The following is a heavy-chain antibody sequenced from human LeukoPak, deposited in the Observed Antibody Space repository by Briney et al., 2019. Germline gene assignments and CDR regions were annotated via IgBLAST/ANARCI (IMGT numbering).Heavy chain of an antibody. V-gene: IGHV3-74*01. D-gene: IGHD4-17*01. CDR1: GFTFGSRW. J-gene: IGHJ4*02. Sequence: GGSLRLSCAVSGFTFGSRWMHWVRQAPGKGLVWVALIKDDGSTTNYADSVKGRFTASRDDAKNTVYLQMNSLRAEDAAVYYCARDPVLDYWGQGTLVTVSS. CDR3: ARDPVLDY. CDR2: IKDDGSTT.